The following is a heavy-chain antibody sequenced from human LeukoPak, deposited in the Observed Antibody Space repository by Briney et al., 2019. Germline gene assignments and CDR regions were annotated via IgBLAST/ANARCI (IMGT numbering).Heavy chain of an antibody. D-gene: IGHD5-24*01. Sequence: SETLSLTCTVSGGSISSSTYSWTWIRQPPGKGLEWIGSNHYDGNTYYKPSLKSRVTISVDTSKIQFSLRLSSATAADMATYYCARHSLNNYGSYYWGQGTLVTVSS. CDR3: ARHSLNNYGSYY. CDR1: GGSISSSTYS. CDR2: NHYDGNT. V-gene: IGHV4-39*01. J-gene: IGHJ4*02.